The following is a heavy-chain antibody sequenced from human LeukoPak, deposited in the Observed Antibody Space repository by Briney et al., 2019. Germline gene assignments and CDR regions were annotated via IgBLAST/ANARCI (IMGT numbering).Heavy chain of an antibody. CDR2: IYHSGST. CDR3: ARGEGYSYGYGGYYFDY. Sequence: SETLSLTCAVSGGSISSSNWWSWVRQPPGKGLEWIGEIYHSGSTNYNPSLKSRVTISVDTSKNQFSLKLSSVTAADTAVYYCARGEGYSYGYGGYYFDYWGQGTLVTVSS. CDR1: GGSISSSNW. J-gene: IGHJ4*02. D-gene: IGHD5-18*01. V-gene: IGHV4-4*02.